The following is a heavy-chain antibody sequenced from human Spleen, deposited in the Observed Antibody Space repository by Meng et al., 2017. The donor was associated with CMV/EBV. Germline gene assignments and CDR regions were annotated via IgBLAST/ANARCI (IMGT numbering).Heavy chain of an antibody. CDR1: INGSSYY. Sequence: INGSSYYWGWIRRPPGKGLEWIGSIYYSGSTSYNPSLKSRVTISVDTSKNQFSLKLSSVTAADTAVYYCARNENLNRYVSHNWFDPWGQGSLVTVSS. CDR2: IYYSGST. V-gene: IGHV4-39*07. J-gene: IGHJ5*02. D-gene: IGHD3-16*01. CDR3: ARNENLNRYVSHNWFDP.